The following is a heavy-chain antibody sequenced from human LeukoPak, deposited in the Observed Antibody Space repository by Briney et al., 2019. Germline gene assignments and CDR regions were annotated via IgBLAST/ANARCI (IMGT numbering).Heavy chain of an antibody. CDR2: ISSSSSYI. J-gene: IGHJ6*02. Sequence: GGSLRLSCAASGFTFSSYSMNLVRQAPGKGLEWVSSISSSSSYIYYADSVKGRFTISRDNAKNSLYLQMNSLRAEDTAVYYCARGRDPGFYYGMDVWGQGTTVTVSS. CDR3: ARGRDPGFYYGMDV. V-gene: IGHV3-21*01. CDR1: GFTFSSYS. D-gene: IGHD2-21*02.